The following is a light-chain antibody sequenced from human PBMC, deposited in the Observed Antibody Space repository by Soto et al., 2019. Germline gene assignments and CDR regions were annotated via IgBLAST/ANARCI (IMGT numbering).Light chain of an antibody. V-gene: IGLV3-21*04. J-gene: IGLJ2*01. CDR2: YDS. CDR1: NIGSKS. Sequence: SSELTQPPSVSVDPGKTARITCGGNNIGSKSVHWYQQKPGQAPVLVIYYDSDRPSGIPERFSGSNSGSTATLTISRVEAGDEADYYCQVWDSSSDHPVVFGGGTKVTVL. CDR3: QVWDSSSDHPVV.